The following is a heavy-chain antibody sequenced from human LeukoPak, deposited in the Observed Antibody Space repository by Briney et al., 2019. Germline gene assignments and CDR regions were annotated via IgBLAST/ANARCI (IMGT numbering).Heavy chain of an antibody. V-gene: IGHV3-48*03. J-gene: IGHJ5*02. CDR2: ISSSGSTI. Sequence: PGGSLRLSCAASGFTFSSYEMNWVRQAPGKGLEWVSYISSSGSTIYYAASVKGRFTISRDDSKSIAYLQMDSLKTEDTAVYYCTKVTMVRGVSWFDPWGQGTLVTVSS. CDR1: GFTFSSYE. D-gene: IGHD3-10*01. CDR3: TKVTMVRGVSWFDP.